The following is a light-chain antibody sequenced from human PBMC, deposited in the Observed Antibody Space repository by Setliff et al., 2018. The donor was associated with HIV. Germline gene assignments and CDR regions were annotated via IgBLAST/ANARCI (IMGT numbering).Light chain of an antibody. CDR2: DVT. CDR3: SSYTSTSTSVV. J-gene: IGLJ2*01. Sequence: QSALSQPASVSGSPGQSITISCTGTSSDIGGYDYVSWFQHHPGKAPKLMMSDVTKRPPGVSTRFSGSKSGNTASLTISGLQAEDEADYYCSSYTSTSTSVVFGGGTKVTVL. V-gene: IGLV2-14*03. CDR1: SSDIGGYDY.